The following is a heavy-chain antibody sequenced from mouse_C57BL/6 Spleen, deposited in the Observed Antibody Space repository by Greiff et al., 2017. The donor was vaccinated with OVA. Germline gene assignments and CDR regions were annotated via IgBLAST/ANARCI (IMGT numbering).Heavy chain of an antibody. CDR2: IDPEDGDT. CDR1: GFTITDYY. J-gene: IGHJ3*01. Sequence: VQLQESGAELVRPGASVKLSCTASGFTITDYYMHWVKQRPEQGLEWIGRIDPEDGDTEYAPKFQGKATMTADTSSNTAYLQLSSLTSEDAAVYYCTSETVGEGFADWGQGTLVTVSA. D-gene: IGHD1-1*01. V-gene: IGHV14-1*01. CDR3: TSETVGEGFAD.